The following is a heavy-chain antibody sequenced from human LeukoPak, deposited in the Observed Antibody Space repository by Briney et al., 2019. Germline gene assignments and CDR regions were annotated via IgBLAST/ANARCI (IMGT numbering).Heavy chain of an antibody. Sequence: ASVKVSCKASGGTFSSYAINWVRQATGQGLEWMGWMKPNSGNTGYAQKFQGRVTVSRNTTIGTAYMELSSLRSEDTAVYYCARSGGWSTFDYWGQGTLVTVSS. J-gene: IGHJ4*02. V-gene: IGHV1-8*02. CDR1: GGTFSSYA. CDR3: ARSGGWSTFDY. CDR2: MKPNSGNT. D-gene: IGHD6-19*01.